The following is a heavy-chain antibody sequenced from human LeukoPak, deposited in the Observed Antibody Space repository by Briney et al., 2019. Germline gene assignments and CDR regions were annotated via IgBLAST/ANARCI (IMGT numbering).Heavy chain of an antibody. V-gene: IGHV3-53*01. CDR2: IYSDGRT. Sequence: GGSLRLSCAASGFTVSSNYMSWVRQAPGKGLEWVSLIYSDGRTYYADSVKGRFTISRDNSKNTLYLQMNSLRADDTAVYYCAKARSGSANWALQIFDNWGQGTLVTVSS. CDR3: AKARSGSANWALQIFDN. J-gene: IGHJ4*02. CDR1: GFTVSSNY. D-gene: IGHD1-1*01.